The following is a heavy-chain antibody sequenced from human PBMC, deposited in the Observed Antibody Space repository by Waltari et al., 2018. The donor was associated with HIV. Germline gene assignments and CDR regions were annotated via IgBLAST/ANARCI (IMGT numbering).Heavy chain of an antibody. J-gene: IGHJ5*02. V-gene: IGHV1-3*01. CDR1: GYTFTSYA. Sequence: QVQLVQSGAEVKKPGASVKVSCKASGYTFTSYAMHWVRQAPGQRLEWMGWINAGNGNTKYSQKFQGRVTITRDTSASTAYMELSSLRSEDTAVYYCARGWGTMVRGVYNWFDPWGQGTLVTVSS. CDR2: INAGNGNT. D-gene: IGHD3-10*01. CDR3: ARGWGTMVRGVYNWFDP.